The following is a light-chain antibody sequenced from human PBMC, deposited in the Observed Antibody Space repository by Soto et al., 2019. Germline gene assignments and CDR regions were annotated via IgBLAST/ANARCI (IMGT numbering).Light chain of an antibody. CDR3: QQSLSFPRT. V-gene: IGKV1-39*01. CDR2: AAS. J-gene: IGKJ1*01. Sequence: DIQMTQSPSSLSASVGDGVTITCRAGQTISSYLNWYQQKPGKAPKLLIYAASTLQSDVPSRFSGSGSGTDFTLTISSLQPEDFATYHCQQSLSFPRTFGQGTKVEIK. CDR1: QTISSY.